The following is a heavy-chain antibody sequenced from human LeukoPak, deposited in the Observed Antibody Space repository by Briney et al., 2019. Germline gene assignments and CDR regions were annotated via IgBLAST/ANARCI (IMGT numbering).Heavy chain of an antibody. V-gene: IGHV4-59*08. CDR3: ARHSARGYSYNGDAFDI. Sequence: SETLSLTCIVSGGSISSYYWSWIWQPPGKGLEWIGYIYYSGTTNYNPSLKSRVTISVDTSKNQFSLKLSSVTAADTAVYYCARHSARGYSYNGDAFDIWGQGTLVTVSS. D-gene: IGHD5-18*01. CDR1: GGSISSYY. CDR2: IYYSGTT. J-gene: IGHJ3*02.